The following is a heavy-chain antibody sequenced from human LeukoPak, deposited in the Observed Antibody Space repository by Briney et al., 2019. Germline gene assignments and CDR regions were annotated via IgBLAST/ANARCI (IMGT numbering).Heavy chain of an antibody. Sequence: GGSLRLSCVASGFTFSSYWMTWVRQAPGKGLEWVANIKTDGSLIYYVDSVKGRFTISRDNAKNSLFLEMTSLRVEDTAVYYCARDLNWETYWGQGTLVTVSS. CDR3: ARDLNWETY. D-gene: IGHD7-27*01. V-gene: IGHV3-7*01. CDR1: GFTFSSYW. J-gene: IGHJ4*02. CDR2: IKTDGSLI.